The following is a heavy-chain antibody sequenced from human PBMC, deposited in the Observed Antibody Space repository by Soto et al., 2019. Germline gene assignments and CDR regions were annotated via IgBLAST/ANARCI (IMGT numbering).Heavy chain of an antibody. Sequence: QVQLVQSGAEVKKPGSSVKVSCKASGGTFSSYAISWVRQAPGQGLEWMGGIIPISGTANYAQKFQGRVTITADESTSTADMELSSLRSEDTAVYYCARSQGSSTSLEIYYYYYYGMDVCGQGTTVTVSS. CDR2: IIPISGTA. CDR3: ARSQGSSTSLEIYYYYYYGMDV. V-gene: IGHV1-69*01. J-gene: IGHJ6*02. D-gene: IGHD2-2*01. CDR1: GGTFSSYA.